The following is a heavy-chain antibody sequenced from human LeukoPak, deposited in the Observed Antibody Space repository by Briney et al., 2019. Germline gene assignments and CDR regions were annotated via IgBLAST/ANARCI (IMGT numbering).Heavy chain of an antibody. CDR2: INPHSGGT. CDR3: ARWVTGDYGDYFGY. Sequence: ASVKVSCKASGYTFTGYFIHWVRQAPGQGLEWMGWINPHSGGTNYAQKFQGRVTMTRDTSISTAYMELSSLRSDDTAVYFCARWVTGDYGDYFGYWGQGNLVTVSS. D-gene: IGHD4-17*01. J-gene: IGHJ4*02. V-gene: IGHV1-2*02. CDR1: GYTFTGYF.